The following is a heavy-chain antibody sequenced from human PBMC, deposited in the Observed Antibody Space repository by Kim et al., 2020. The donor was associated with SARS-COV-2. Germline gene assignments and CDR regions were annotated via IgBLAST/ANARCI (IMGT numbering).Heavy chain of an antibody. V-gene: IGHV1-18*04. CDR2: ISAYNGNT. Sequence: ASVKVSCKASGYTFTSYGISWVRQAPGQGLEWMGWISAYNGNTNYAQKLQGRVTMTTDTSTSTAYMELRSLRSDDTAVYYCARDDGAPILTFTMMGDYWGQGTLVTVSS. CDR1: GYTFTSYG. J-gene: IGHJ4*02. D-gene: IGHD3-22*01. CDR3: ARDDGAPILTFTMMGDY.